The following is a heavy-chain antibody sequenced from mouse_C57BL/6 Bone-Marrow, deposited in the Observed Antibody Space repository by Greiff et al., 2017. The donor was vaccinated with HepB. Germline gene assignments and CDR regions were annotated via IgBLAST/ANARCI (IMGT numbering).Heavy chain of an antibody. D-gene: IGHD1-1*01. V-gene: IGHV2-2*01. Sequence: VQVVESGPGLVQPSQSLSITCTVSGFSLTSYGVHWVRQSPGKGLEWLGVIWSGGSTDYNAAFISRLSISKDNSKSQVFFKMNSLQADDTAIYYCARNPSYYYGSSYDFDYWGQGTTLTVSS. CDR1: GFSLTSYG. CDR2: IWSGGST. CDR3: ARNPSYYYGSSYDFDY. J-gene: IGHJ2*01.